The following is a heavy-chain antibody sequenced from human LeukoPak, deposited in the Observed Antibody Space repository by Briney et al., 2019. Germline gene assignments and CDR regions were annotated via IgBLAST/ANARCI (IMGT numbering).Heavy chain of an antibody. J-gene: IGHJ5*02. CDR3: ARGLIYSPNWFDP. V-gene: IGHV3-66*01. CDR2: IYTGGNT. D-gene: IGHD4-11*01. CDR1: GFTVSSNY. Sequence: GVSLRLSCAGSGFTVSSNYMSWVRQAPGKGLEWVSVIYTGGNTYYADSVKGRFTISRDNSKNTLYLQMNSLRAEDTAVYYCARGLIYSPNWFDPWGQGTLVTVSS.